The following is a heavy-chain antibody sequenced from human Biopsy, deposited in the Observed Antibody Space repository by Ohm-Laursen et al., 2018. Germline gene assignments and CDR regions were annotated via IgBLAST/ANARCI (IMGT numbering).Heavy chain of an antibody. D-gene: IGHD2-2*01. CDR2: IYYSVMT. Sequence: GTLSLTCIVSGDSVTKYYWSWIRQPPGKGLEWIGHIYYSVMTNYNPSLKSRVTMSAHTSTNQFSLKLTSVTAADTAVYYCARDKITYCTSTSCDYFGMDVWGQGTTVTVSS. CDR3: ARDKITYCTSTSCDYFGMDV. J-gene: IGHJ6*02. CDR1: GDSVTKYY. V-gene: IGHV4-59*02.